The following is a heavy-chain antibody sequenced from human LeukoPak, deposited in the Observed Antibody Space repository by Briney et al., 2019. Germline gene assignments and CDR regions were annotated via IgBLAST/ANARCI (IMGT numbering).Heavy chain of an antibody. J-gene: IGHJ4*02. CDR3: AKRRHCTTTSCHDFDY. D-gene: IGHD2-2*01. CDR2: ISADGDST. CDR1: GFTFRSYA. Sequence: GGSLRLSCAASGFTFRSYAMNWVRQAPGKGLEWVSAISADGDSTYYADSVKGRFTISRDNSNNTLYLQMNSLRPGDTAVYYCAKRRHCTTTSCHDFDYWGQGTLVTVSS. V-gene: IGHV3-23*01.